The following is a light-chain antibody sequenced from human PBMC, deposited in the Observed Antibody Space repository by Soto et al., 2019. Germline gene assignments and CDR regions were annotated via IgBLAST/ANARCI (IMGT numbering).Light chain of an antibody. CDR1: QSVSSSY. V-gene: IGKV3D-20*02. CDR3: QQRSNWPLVT. CDR2: DAS. J-gene: IGKJ5*01. Sequence: EIVLTQSPGTLSLSPGERATLSCRSSQSVSSSYLVGHQQKPGQAPRLLIYDASNRATGIPARFSGSGSGTDFTLTISSLEPEDFAVYYCQQRSNWPLVTFGQGTRLEIK.